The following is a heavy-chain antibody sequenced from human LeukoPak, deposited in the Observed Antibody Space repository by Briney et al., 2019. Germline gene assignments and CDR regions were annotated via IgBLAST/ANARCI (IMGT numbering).Heavy chain of an antibody. V-gene: IGHV5-51*01. Sequence: GESLKISCKGSGFTFSDYWIGWVRQMPGKGLEWMGIINPGDSNTRYSPSFRGQVTISADKSISTAYLQWSSLKASDTAMYYCARVRGTTFILSWFDPWGQGTLVTVSS. CDR1: GFTFSDYW. J-gene: IGHJ5*02. CDR3: ARVRGTTFILSWFDP. CDR2: INPGDSNT. D-gene: IGHD3-10*01.